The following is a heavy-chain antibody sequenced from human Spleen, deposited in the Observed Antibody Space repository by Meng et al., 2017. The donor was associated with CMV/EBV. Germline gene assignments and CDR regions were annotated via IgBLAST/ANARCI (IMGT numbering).Heavy chain of an antibody. D-gene: IGHD5-24*01. J-gene: IGHJ5*02. V-gene: IGHV1-18*01. CDR2: ISAYNGNT. CDR3: ARERRDGYNAPWFDP. CDR1: GYMFTNYG. Sequence: ASVKVSCKASGYMFTNYGISWVRQAPGQGLEWMGWISAYNGNTNYAQKLQGRVTMTTDTSTSTAYMELRSLRSDDTAVYYCARERRDGYNAPWFDPWGQGTLVTVSS.